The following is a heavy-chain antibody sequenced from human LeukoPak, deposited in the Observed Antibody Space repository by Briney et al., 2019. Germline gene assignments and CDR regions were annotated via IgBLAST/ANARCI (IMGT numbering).Heavy chain of an antibody. CDR1: GYTFTGYY. Sequence: GSSVKVSCKASGYTFTGYYMHWVRQAPGQGLEWMGWINPKRGGTNYAQNFQGRVTMTRDTSISTAYMEVSRLRSDDTAVYYCAREDSSGYDYWGQGTRVTVSS. J-gene: IGHJ4*02. V-gene: IGHV1-2*02. CDR2: INPKRGGT. CDR3: AREDSSGYDY. D-gene: IGHD3-22*01.